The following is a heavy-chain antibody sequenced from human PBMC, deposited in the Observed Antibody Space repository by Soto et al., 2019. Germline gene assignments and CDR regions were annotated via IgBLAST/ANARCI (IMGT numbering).Heavy chain of an antibody. CDR2: MNPNSGNT. J-gene: IGHJ4*02. V-gene: IGHV1-8*01. Sequence: ASVKVSCKASGYTFTSYDINWVRQATGQGLEWMGWMNPNSGNTGYAQKFQGRVTMTRNTSISTAYMELNSLRAEDTAVYYCAREFTRKSIAAPPRTDDYWGQGTLVTVSS. CDR3: AREFTRKSIAAPPRTDDY. D-gene: IGHD6-6*01. CDR1: GYTFTSYD.